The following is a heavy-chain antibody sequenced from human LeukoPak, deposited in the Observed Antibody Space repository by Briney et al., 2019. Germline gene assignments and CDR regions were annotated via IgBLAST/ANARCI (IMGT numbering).Heavy chain of an antibody. D-gene: IGHD4-17*01. V-gene: IGHV3-48*01. CDR2: ISSSYSPI. J-gene: IGHJ4*02. CDR1: GFTFSRYS. CDR3: AGDFYGDYFFEY. Sequence: PGGSLRLSCAASGFTFSRYSMNWVRQAPGKGLEWVSFISSSYSPIYYADSVKGRFTISRDNAKNSLYLQMNSLRAEDTAVYYCAGDFYGDYFFEYWGQGTLVTVSS.